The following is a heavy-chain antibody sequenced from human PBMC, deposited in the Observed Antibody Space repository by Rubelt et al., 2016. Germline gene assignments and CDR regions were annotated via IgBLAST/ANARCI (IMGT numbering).Heavy chain of an antibody. J-gene: IGHJ4*02. V-gene: IGHV3-23*01. D-gene: IGHD3-16*01. CDR1: GGSISSSDYY. CDR2: LSDGDGRT. Sequence: LQLQESGPGLVKPSETLSLTCFVSGGSISSSDYYWGWIRQPPGKGLEWVSVLSDGDGRTYYADSVKGRFTVSRDNSKNTLDLEMDGRGAEDTATYCCAKKGSIMRPGNYFDYWGQGTLVTVSS. CDR3: AKKGSIMRPGNYFDY.